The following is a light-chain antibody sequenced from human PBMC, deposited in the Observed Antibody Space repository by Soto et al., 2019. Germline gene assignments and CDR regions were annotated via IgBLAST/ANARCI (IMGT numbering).Light chain of an antibody. J-gene: IGLJ1*01. CDR1: SSDIGAYNY. Sequence: LNHPVSVTGVPRQSRPISYTKTSSDIGAYNYVSWYQQHPGKAPKLLIYDVNYRPSGVSNRLSGSKSGNTASLTISGLQAEDEADYYCSSYAIRSAYVFGTGTKVTVL. CDR3: SSYAIRSAYV. CDR2: DVN. V-gene: IGLV2-14*01.